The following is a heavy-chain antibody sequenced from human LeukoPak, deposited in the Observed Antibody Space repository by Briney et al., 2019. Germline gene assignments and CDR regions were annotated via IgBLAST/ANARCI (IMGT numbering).Heavy chain of an antibody. Sequence: PSQTLSLTCALSGDIVSSNSAAWNWIRQSPSRGLEWLGRTYYRSKLYNDYAQSVKSRITINPDTSMNQFSLQLNSVTPEDTAVYYCARGVSPRLWFDPWGQGTLVTVSS. CDR3: ARGVSPRLWFDP. CDR1: GDIVSSNSAA. J-gene: IGHJ5*02. V-gene: IGHV6-1*01. CDR2: TYYRSKLYN.